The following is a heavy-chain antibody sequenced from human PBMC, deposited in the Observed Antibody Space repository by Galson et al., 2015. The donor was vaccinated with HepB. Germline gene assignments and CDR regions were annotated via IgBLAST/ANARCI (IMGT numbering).Heavy chain of an antibody. CDR2: INSDGSGT. D-gene: IGHD6-25*01. Sequence: SLRLSCAASGFTFSNYWMHWVRQDPGKGLVWVARINSDGSGTSYGDSVKGRFIISRDNAKNTLYLQMNSQRREDTAVYYCARDRSLGSDFDYWGRGTLVTVSS. J-gene: IGHJ4*02. CDR1: GFTFSNYW. V-gene: IGHV3-74*01. CDR3: ARDRSLGSDFDY.